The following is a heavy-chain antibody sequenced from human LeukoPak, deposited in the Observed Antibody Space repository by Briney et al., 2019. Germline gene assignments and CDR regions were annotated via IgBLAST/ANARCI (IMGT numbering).Heavy chain of an antibody. CDR2: ISGSGGST. CDR3: ARGRFLEWLGTFDY. D-gene: IGHD3-3*01. V-gene: IGHV3-23*01. J-gene: IGHJ4*02. CDR1: GFTFSSYA. Sequence: GASLRLSCAASGFTFSSYAMSWVRQAPGKGLEWVSAISGSGGSTYYADSVKGRFTISRDNSKNTLYLQMNSLRAEDTAVYYCARGRFLEWLGTFDYWGQGTLVTVSS.